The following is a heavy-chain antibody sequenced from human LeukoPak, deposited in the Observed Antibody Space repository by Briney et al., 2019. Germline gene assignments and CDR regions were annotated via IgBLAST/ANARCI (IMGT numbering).Heavy chain of an antibody. V-gene: IGHV1-2*04. D-gene: IGHD5-12*01. J-gene: IGHJ4*02. Sequence: ASVTVSCKASGYTFTGYYMHWVRQAPGQGLEWMGWINPNSGGTNYAQKFQGWVTMTRDTSISTAYMELSRLRSDDTAVYYCARDPRDSGYDYDYWGQGTLVTVSS. CDR1: GYTFTGYY. CDR3: ARDPRDSGYDYDY. CDR2: INPNSGGT.